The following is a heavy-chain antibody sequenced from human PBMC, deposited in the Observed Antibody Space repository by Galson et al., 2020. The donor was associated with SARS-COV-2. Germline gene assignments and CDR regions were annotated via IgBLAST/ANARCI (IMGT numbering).Heavy chain of an antibody. CDR1: GFTFSSYS. Sequence: GGSLRLSWAASGFTFSSYSMNWVRQAPGKGLEWVSYISISSSTIYYADSVKGRFTISRDNAKNSLYLQMNSLRAEDTAVYYCARAPDYYYYYMDVWGKGTTVTISS. CDR3: ARAPDYYYYYMDV. J-gene: IGHJ6*03. CDR2: ISISSSTI. V-gene: IGHV3-48*01.